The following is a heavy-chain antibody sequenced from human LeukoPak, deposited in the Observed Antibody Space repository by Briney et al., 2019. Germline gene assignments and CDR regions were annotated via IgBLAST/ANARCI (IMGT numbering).Heavy chain of an antibody. D-gene: IGHD6-25*01. CDR3: ARGSRVMEAAGSFDY. J-gene: IGHJ4*02. CDR1: GITVSSNY. CDR2: IYSGGST. Sequence: QAGGSLRLSCAASGITVSSNYMSWVRQAPGKGLEWVSVIYSGGSTYYSDSVKGRFTISRDNSKNTLYLQMNSLRAEDTAVYYCARGSRVMEAAGSFDYWGQGPLSPSPQ. V-gene: IGHV3-66*01.